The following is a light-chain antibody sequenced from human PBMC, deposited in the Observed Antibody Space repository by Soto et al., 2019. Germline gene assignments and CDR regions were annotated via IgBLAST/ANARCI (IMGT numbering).Light chain of an antibody. CDR1: NGDVGAYNF. CDR3: CSYAGSFNWV. CDR2: DAN. V-gene: IGLV2-11*01. Sequence: QSALTQPRSVSGSPGQSVTISCTGTNGDVGAYNFVSWYQLHPDNAPKLMIYDANKRPSGVPDRFSASKSGNTASLTISGLQSEDEADYYCCSYAGSFNWVFGGGTKLTVL. J-gene: IGLJ3*02.